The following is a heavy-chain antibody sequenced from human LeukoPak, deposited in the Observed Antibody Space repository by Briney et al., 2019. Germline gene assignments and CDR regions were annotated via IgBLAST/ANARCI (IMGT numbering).Heavy chain of an antibody. CDR3: ARNRDGYNSFDY. CDR2: IYYSGST. D-gene: IGHD5-24*01. J-gene: IGHJ4*02. V-gene: IGHV4-39*07. CDR1: GDSISGSSYY. Sequence: KPSETLSLTCTVSGDSISGSSYYWGWIRQAPGKGLEWIGSIYYSGSTYYNPSLRSRVTISVDTSKNHFSLKLSSVTAADTAVYYCARNRDGYNSFDYWGQGTLVTVSS.